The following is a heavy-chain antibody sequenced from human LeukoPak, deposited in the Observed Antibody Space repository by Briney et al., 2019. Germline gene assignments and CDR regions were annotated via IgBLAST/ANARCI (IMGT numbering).Heavy chain of an antibody. J-gene: IGHJ4*02. Sequence: SCKASGGTFSSYAMSWVRQAPGKGLEWVSAISGSGGSTYYADSVKGRFTISRDNSKNTLYLQMNSLRAEDTAVYYCAKGLSTYYFDYWGQGTLVTVSS. CDR3: AKGLSTYYFDY. V-gene: IGHV3-23*01. CDR1: GGTFSSYA. D-gene: IGHD6-19*01. CDR2: ISGSGGST.